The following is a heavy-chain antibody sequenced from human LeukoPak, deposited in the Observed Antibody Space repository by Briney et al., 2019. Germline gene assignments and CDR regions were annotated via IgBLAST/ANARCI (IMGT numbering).Heavy chain of an antibody. V-gene: IGHV3-15*01. J-gene: IGHJ4*02. Sequence: GGSLRLSCATSGFTFSNAWMNWVRQAPGKGLEWVGRIKGKAGGATTDYAAPVKGRFTFSRDDSKNTLFLQMNSLKTEDTAVYYCVTGGNWGQGTLVTVSS. CDR2: IKGKAGGATT. D-gene: IGHD7-27*01. CDR1: GFTFSNAW. CDR3: VTGGN.